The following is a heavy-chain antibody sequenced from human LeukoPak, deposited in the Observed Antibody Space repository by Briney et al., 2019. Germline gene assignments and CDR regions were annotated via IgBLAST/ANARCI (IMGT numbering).Heavy chain of an antibody. V-gene: IGHV3-7*01. Sequence: GGSLRLXCAASGFTFSSHWMSWVRQAPGKGLEWVANIKQDGSEKYYVDSVKGRFTISRDNTKNSLYLQMNSLRAEDTAVYYCARDRLNASWSGDSWDYWGQGTLVTVSS. CDR2: IKQDGSEK. D-gene: IGHD3-3*01. CDR1: GFTFSSHW. J-gene: IGHJ4*02. CDR3: ARDRLNASWSGDSWDY.